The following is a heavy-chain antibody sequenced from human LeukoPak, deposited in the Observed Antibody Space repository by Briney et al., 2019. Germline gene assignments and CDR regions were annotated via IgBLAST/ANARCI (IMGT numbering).Heavy chain of an antibody. Sequence: SETLSLTCTVSGYSISSGYYWGWIRQPPGKGLEWIGSIYHSGSTYYNPSLKSRVTISVDTSKDQFSLKLSSVTAADTAVYYCARLAGATPFDYWGQGTLVTVSS. J-gene: IGHJ4*02. CDR2: IYHSGST. D-gene: IGHD1-26*01. CDR1: GYSISSGYY. V-gene: IGHV4-38-2*02. CDR3: ARLAGATPFDY.